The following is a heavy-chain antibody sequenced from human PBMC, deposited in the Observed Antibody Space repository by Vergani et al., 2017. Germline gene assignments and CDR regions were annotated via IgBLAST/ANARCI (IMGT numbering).Heavy chain of an antibody. J-gene: IGHJ6*03. D-gene: IGHD2-2*01. Sequence: QLQLQESGPGLVKPSETLSLTCTVSGGSISSSSYYWGWIRQPPGKGLEWIGSIYYSGSTNYNPSLKSRVTISVDTSKNQFSLKLSSVTAADTAVYYCAREGVVVPADSDYYYYYMDVWGKGTTVTVSS. V-gene: IGHV4-39*07. CDR3: AREGVVVPADSDYYYYYMDV. CDR1: GGSISSSSYY. CDR2: IYYSGST.